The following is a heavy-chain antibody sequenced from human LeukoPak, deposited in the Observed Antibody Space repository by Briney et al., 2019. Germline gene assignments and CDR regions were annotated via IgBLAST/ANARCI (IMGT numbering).Heavy chain of an antibody. CDR1: GYSISSGYY. CDR3: ARVRSDLTTPFDI. Sequence: SETLFLTCTVSGYSISSGYYWGWIRQPPGKGLEWIGSIYHSGSTYYNPSLKSRVTISVDTSKNQFSLKLSSVTAADTAVYYCARVRSDLTTPFDIWGQGTMVTVSS. CDR2: IYHSGST. J-gene: IGHJ3*02. V-gene: IGHV4-38-2*02. D-gene: IGHD4-11*01.